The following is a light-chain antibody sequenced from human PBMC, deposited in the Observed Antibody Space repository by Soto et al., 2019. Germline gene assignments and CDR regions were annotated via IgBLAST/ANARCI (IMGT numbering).Light chain of an antibody. J-gene: IGKJ1*01. V-gene: IGKV3-15*01. CDR1: QSVSSN. CDR3: QQYNNWPPWT. Sequence: ETVMTQSPATLSVSPGERATLSCRASQSVSSNLAWYQQKPVQAPRLLIYGASNRATGIPARFSGSGSGTEVTLTISSLQSEDFAVYYCQQYNNWPPWTFGKGTKVEIK. CDR2: GAS.